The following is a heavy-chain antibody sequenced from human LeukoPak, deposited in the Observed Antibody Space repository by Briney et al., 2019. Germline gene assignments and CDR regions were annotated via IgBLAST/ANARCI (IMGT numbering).Heavy chain of an antibody. CDR2: IYYSGST. CDR3: ARGRGPYYHDSSGYYSFGY. D-gene: IGHD3-22*01. Sequence: TLSLTCTVSGGSISSGGYYWSWIRQHPGKGLEWIGYIYYSGSTYYNPSLKSRVTISVDTSKNQFSLKLSSVTAADTAVYYCARGRGPYYHDSSGYYSFGYWGQGTLVTVSS. J-gene: IGHJ4*02. CDR1: GGSISSGGYY. V-gene: IGHV4-31*03.